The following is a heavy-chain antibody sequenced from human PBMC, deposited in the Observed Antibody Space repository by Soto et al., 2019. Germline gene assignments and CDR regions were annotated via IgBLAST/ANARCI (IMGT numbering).Heavy chain of an antibody. CDR2: IHHSGNS. V-gene: IGHV4-4*02. CDR1: GDTISSDKW. Sequence: SETLSLTCAVSGDTISSDKWWSWVRQPPGKGLEWIGEIHHSGNSNYNPSLKSRVIISVDKSKNQFSLKLSSVTDADTAVYYCARGERQQQRDYWGQGTLVTVSS. CDR3: ARGERQQQRDY. J-gene: IGHJ4*02. D-gene: IGHD6-13*01.